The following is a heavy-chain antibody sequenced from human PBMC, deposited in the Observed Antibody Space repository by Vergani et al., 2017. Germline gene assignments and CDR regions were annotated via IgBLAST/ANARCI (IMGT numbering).Heavy chain of an antibody. D-gene: IGHD2-21*01. CDR1: GGSISRGDYY. Sequence: QVQLQESGPGLVKPSQTLSLTCTVSGGSISRGDYYWSWIRQPPGKGLEWIGSIYYSGSTYYNPSLKSRVTISVDTSKNQFSLKLSSVTAADTAVYYWARGPTDCGGDCYDYWGQGTLVTVSS. CDR3: ARGPTDCGGDCYDY. V-gene: IGHV4-30-4*01. J-gene: IGHJ4*02. CDR2: IYYSGST.